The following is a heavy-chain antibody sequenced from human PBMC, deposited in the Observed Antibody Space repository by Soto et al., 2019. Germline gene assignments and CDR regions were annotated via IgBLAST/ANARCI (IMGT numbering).Heavy chain of an antibody. D-gene: IGHD5-18*01. V-gene: IGHV3-48*02. J-gene: IGHJ4*02. CDR1: GFNFSSYS. CDR3: ARDPGSSYGPPDY. Sequence: GGSMRLSCAASGFNFSSYSRNWVSQDPGKGLEWVSYISSSSSTIYYADSVKGRFTISRDNSKNSLYLQMNSLRDEDTAVYYCARDPGSSYGPPDYWGQGTLVTVSS. CDR2: ISSSSSTI.